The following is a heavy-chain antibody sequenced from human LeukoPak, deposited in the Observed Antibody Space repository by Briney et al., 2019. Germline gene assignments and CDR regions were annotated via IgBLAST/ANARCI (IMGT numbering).Heavy chain of an antibody. J-gene: IGHJ4*02. V-gene: IGHV3-23*01. CDR1: GFTVSSKY. CDR3: AKCSRVDWLPIDY. D-gene: IGHD3-9*01. CDR2: ISGSGGST. Sequence: GGSLTLSCAASGFTVSSKYMSWVRQAPGKGLEWVSAISGSGGSTYYANSVKGRFTISRDNSKNTLYLQMNSLRVDDTAVYHCAKCSRVDWLPIDYWGRGTLVTVSS.